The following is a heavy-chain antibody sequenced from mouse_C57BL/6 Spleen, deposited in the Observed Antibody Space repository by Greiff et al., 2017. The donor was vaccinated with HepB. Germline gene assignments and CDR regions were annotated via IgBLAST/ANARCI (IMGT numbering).Heavy chain of an antibody. V-gene: IGHV1-15*01. D-gene: IGHD1-1*01. CDR1: GYTFTDYE. CDR3: TRSPYYYFDY. CDR2: IDPETGGT. Sequence: VQLQQSGAELVRPGASVTLSCKASGYTFTDYEMHWVKQTPVHGLEWIGAIDPETGGTAYNQKFKGKAILTADKSSSTAYMELRSLTSEDSAVYYCTRSPYYYFDYWGQGTTLTVSS. J-gene: IGHJ2*01.